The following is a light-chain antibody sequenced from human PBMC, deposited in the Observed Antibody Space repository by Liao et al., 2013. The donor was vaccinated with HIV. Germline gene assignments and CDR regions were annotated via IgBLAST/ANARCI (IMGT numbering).Light chain of an antibody. CDR3: QVWDSNTAAYV. V-gene: IGLV3-21*04. CDR2: YDS. CDR1: NIGTKS. J-gene: IGLJ1*01. Sequence: SYVLTQPPSLSVAPGKTATITCGGDNIGTKSVHWYQQKPGQAPLVVIYYDSDRPSGIPERFSGSNSGNTATLTISGVEAGDEADYYCQVWDSNTAAYVFGTGTKVTVL.